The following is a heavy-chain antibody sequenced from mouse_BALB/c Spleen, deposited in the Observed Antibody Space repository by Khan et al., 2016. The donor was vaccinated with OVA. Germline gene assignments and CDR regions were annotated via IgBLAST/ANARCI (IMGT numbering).Heavy chain of an antibody. J-gene: IGHJ4*01. V-gene: IGHV9-3-1*01. CDR2: INTYTGES. Sequence: QVQLQQSGPELKKPGETVKISCKASGYTFTNYGMNWVKQAPGKGLKWMGWINTYTGESTYADDFKGRFAFSLENSASTAFLQINNLKNEATATYFCSRPPYFSYVMVYWGQGTSVTVSS. D-gene: IGHD2-10*01. CDR1: GYTFTNYG. CDR3: SRPPYFSYVMVY.